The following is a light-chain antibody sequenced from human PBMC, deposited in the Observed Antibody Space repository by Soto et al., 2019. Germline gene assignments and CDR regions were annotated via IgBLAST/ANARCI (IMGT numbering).Light chain of an antibody. CDR1: QDISNY. CDR2: DAS. CDR3: QQYDNLPYT. J-gene: IGKJ2*01. V-gene: IGKV1-33*01. Sequence: DIQMTQSPSSLSASVGDRVTITCQASQDISNYLNWYQQKPGKAPKLLIYDASNLETGVPSRFSGSGSGKDFTFTISSLQTEDIATYYCQQYDNLPYTFGQGTKLEIK.